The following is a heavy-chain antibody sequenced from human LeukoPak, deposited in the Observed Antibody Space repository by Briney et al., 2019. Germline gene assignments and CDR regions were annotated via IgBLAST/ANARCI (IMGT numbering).Heavy chain of an antibody. J-gene: IGHJ2*01. CDR1: GFTFSSYA. D-gene: IGHD3-10*01. Sequence: PGGSLRLSCAASGFTFSSYAMSWVRQAPGKGLEWVSGISGSGGSTSYADSVKGRFTISRDNSRNTLYLEMSSLRAEDSALYYCAKDRAPYGSGGGEDYFDLWGRGTLVTVSS. CDR2: ISGSGGST. V-gene: IGHV3-23*01. CDR3: AKDRAPYGSGGGEDYFDL.